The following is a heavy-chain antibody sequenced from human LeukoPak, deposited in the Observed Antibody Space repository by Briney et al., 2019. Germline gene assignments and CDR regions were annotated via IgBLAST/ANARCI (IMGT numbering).Heavy chain of an antibody. J-gene: IGHJ4*02. CDR1: GFTFSSYA. CDR2: ISYDGSNK. CDR3: ARVRGLDYYDSSGYYYWGYFDY. Sequence: GGSLRLSCAASGFTFSSYAMHWVRQAPGKGLEWVAVISYDGSNKYYADSVKGRFTISRDNSKNTLYLQMNSLRAEDTAVYYCARVRGLDYYDSSGYYYWGYFDYWGQGTLVTVSS. V-gene: IGHV3-30*04. D-gene: IGHD3-22*01.